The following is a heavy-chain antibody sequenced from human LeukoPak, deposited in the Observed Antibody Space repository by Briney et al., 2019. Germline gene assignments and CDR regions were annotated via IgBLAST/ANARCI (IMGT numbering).Heavy chain of an antibody. Sequence: SEALSLTCTVSGGSISSYYWSWIRQPPGKGLEWIGYIYYSGSTNYNPSLKSRVTISVDTSKNQFSLKLSSVTAADTAVYYCARRERDYYDSSGYYTDAEYFQHWGQGTLVTVSS. V-gene: IGHV4-59*01. CDR1: GGSISSYY. CDR2: IYYSGST. J-gene: IGHJ1*01. CDR3: ARRERDYYDSSGYYTDAEYFQH. D-gene: IGHD3-22*01.